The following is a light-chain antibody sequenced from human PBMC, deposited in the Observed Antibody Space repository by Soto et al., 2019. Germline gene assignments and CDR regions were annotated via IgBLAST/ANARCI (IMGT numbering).Light chain of an antibody. CDR2: KAS. J-gene: IGKJ2*01. CDR3: QQYSDNSNT. CDR1: QSISNW. Sequence: DIQMTQSPSTLSAFIGDRVTITCRASQSISNWLAWYQQKPGKAPKLLIYKASYTESGVPSRFSGSGSGTEFTLTISRVLPDDFATYDGQQYSDNSNTFGQGTKLDLK. V-gene: IGKV1-5*03.